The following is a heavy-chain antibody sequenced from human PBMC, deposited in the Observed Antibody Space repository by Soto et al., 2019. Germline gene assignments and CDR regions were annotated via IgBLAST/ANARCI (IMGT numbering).Heavy chain of an antibody. Sequence: EVQLVESGGGLVQPGGSLRLCCAASGFTFSSYSMNWVRQTPGKGLEWVSYISSGGVTIYYADSVKGRFTVSRDNAKDSLYLQMNSLRAEDTAVYYCARTLYCSGGSCPWGYWGQGTLVTVSS. CDR3: ARTLYCSGGSCPWGY. V-gene: IGHV3-48*01. D-gene: IGHD2-15*01. J-gene: IGHJ4*02. CDR1: GFTFSSYS. CDR2: ISSGGVTI.